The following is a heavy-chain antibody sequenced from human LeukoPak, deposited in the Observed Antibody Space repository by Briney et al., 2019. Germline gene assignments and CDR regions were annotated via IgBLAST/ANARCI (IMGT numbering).Heavy chain of an antibody. D-gene: IGHD1-7*01. J-gene: IGHJ3*02. CDR3: ARGQGRTGTNGIAFDI. Sequence: ASVKVSCKASGGTFSSYAISWVRQATGQGLEWMGWMNPNSGNTGYAQKFQGRVTITRNTSISTAYMELSSLRSEDTAVYYCARGQGRTGTNGIAFDIWGQGTMVTVSS. V-gene: IGHV1-8*03. CDR2: MNPNSGNT. CDR1: GGTFSSYA.